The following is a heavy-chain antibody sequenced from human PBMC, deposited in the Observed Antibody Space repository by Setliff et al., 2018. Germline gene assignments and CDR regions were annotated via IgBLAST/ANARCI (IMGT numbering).Heavy chain of an antibody. V-gene: IGHV3-21*01. CDR1: GFTFSSYA. Sequence: GGSLRLSCAASGFTFSSYAMSWVRQAPGKGLEWVSAISGSGISIDYADSVKGRFIISRDNAKNSLSLQMNSLRVEDTAVYYCVRDVAGGNHATYFDYWGQGTLVTVSS. J-gene: IGHJ4*02. CDR3: VRDVAGGNHATYFDY. D-gene: IGHD1-26*01. CDR2: ISGSGISI.